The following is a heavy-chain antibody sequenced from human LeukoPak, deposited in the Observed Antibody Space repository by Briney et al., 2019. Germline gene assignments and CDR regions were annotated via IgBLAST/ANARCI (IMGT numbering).Heavy chain of an antibody. CDR2: ISYSGTT. Sequence: SETLSLTCTVSGGSISSSSYYWGLIRQPPGKGLEWIGSISYSGTTYYNPSLKSRVTMSVDRSMNQFSLKVTSATAADTAVYFCARGYRYGYFDYWGQGTLVTVSS. V-gene: IGHV4-39*07. D-gene: IGHD5-18*01. J-gene: IGHJ4*02. CDR1: GGSISSSSYY. CDR3: ARGYRYGYFDY.